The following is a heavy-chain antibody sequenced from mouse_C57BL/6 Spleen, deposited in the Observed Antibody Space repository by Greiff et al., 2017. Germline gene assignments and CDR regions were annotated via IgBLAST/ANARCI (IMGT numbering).Heavy chain of an antibody. CDR1: GYTFTSYW. D-gene: IGHD5-5*01. CDR3: ARSAFYLVAMDY. CDR2: LDPSDSYT. V-gene: IGHV1-69*01. Sequence: QVQLQQPGAELVMPGASVKLSCKASGYTFTSYWMHWVKQRPGPGLEWIGELDPSDSYTNYNQKFKGKSTLTVDKSSSTAYMQLSSLTSEDSAVYYCARSAFYLVAMDYWGQGTSVTVSS. J-gene: IGHJ4*01.